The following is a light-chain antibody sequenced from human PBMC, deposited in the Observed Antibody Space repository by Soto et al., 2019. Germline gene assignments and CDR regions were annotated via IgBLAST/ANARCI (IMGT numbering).Light chain of an antibody. CDR2: WAS. CDR1: QSVLYSSNNKNY. Sequence: DIVMTQSPDSLAVSLGERATINCQSSQSVLYSSNNKNYLAWYQQKPGQPPKLLIYWASTRESGVPDRFSGSGYGTDFTLTISSLQAEDVAVYYCQQFYSTPFTFGPGTKVDI. CDR3: QQFYSTPFT. V-gene: IGKV4-1*01. J-gene: IGKJ3*01.